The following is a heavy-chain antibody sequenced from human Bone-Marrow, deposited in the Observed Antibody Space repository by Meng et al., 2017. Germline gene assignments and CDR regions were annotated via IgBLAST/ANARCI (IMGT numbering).Heavy chain of an antibody. D-gene: IGHD4-17*01. V-gene: IGHV1-69*05. Sequence: SVKVSCKASGGTFSSYAISWVRQAPGQGLEWMGGIIPIFGTANYAQKFQGRVTITTDDSTSTAYMDLSSLRSEDTAVYYCARAEDYDDYSRGVYYFDYWGQGTLVTVSS. CDR1: GGTFSSYA. CDR3: ARAEDYDDYSRGVYYFDY. CDR2: IIPIFGTA. J-gene: IGHJ4*02.